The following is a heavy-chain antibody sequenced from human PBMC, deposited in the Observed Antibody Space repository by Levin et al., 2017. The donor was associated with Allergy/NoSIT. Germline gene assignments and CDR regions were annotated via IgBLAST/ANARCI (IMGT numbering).Heavy chain of an antibody. J-gene: IGHJ6*02. CDR1: GFTFSKIW. CDR3: STTRMYTQSWYYYSHYGMDV. Sequence: PGGSLRLSCAASGFTFSKIWVSWVRQAPGEGLEWVGRIKPKADGETTEYAAPVKARFTISRDDSKNTVYLHMSGLKTEDTAVYYCSTTRMYTQSWYYYSHYGMDVWGQGTTVTVSS. CDR2: IKPKADGETT. D-gene: IGHD1-14*01. V-gene: IGHV3-15*01.